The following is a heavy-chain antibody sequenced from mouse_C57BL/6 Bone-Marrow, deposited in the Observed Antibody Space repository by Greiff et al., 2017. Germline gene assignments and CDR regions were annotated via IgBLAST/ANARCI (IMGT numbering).Heavy chain of an antibody. CDR2: INPGSGGT. Sequence: QVQLKESGAELVRPGTSVKVSCKASGYAFTNYLIEWVKQRPGPGLEWIGVINPGSGGTNYNEKFKGKATLTADKSSSTAYMQLSSLTSEDSAVYFCALLRSYYFDYWGQGTTLTVSS. V-gene: IGHV1-54*01. J-gene: IGHJ2*01. D-gene: IGHD1-1*01. CDR1: GYAFTNYL. CDR3: ALLRSYYFDY.